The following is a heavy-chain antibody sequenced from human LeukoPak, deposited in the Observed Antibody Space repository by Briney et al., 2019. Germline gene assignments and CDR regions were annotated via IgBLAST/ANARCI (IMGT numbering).Heavy chain of an antibody. CDR1: GFTFSSYS. V-gene: IGHV3-21*06. J-gene: IGHJ3*02. CDR2: ISSSSSYI. CDR3: ARQWFSTIFGVVTTHDAFDI. D-gene: IGHD3-3*01. Sequence: GGSLRLSCAVSGFTFSSYSMNWVRQAPGKGLEWVSSISSSSSYIYYADSVKGRFTISRDNAKNSLYLQMNSLRAEDTAVYYCARQWFSTIFGVVTTHDAFDIWGQGTMVTVSS.